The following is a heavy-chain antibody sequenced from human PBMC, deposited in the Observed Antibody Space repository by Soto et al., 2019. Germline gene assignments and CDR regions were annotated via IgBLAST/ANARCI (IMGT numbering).Heavy chain of an antibody. CDR1: GFTFSSYG. CDR3: ARALGYCTNGVCYTSTPLDY. Sequence: GSLRLSCAASGFTFSSYGMHWVRQAPGKGLEWVAVIWYDGSNKYYADSVKGRFTISRDNSKNTLYLQMNSLRAEDTAVYYCARALGYCTNGVCYTSTPLDYWGQGT. J-gene: IGHJ4*02. CDR2: IWYDGSNK. V-gene: IGHV3-33*01. D-gene: IGHD2-8*01.